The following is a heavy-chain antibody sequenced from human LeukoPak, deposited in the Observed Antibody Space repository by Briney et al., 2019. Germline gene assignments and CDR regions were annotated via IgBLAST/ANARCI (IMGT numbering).Heavy chain of an antibody. CDR1: GFTFSSYA. J-gene: IGHJ4*02. V-gene: IGHV3-23*01. D-gene: IGHD3-10*01. CDR2: ISGSGGST. CDR3: AKGPRGSGSGSYPNYFDY. Sequence: PGGSLRLSCAATGFTFSSYAMSWVRQALGKGLEWVSAISGSGGSTYYADSVKGRFTISRDNSKNTLYLQMNSLRAEDTAVYYFAKGPRGSGSGSYPNYFDYWGQGTLVTVSS.